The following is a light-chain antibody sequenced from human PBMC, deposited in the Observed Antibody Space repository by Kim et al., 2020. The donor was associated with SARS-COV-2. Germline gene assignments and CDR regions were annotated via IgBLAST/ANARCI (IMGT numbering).Light chain of an antibody. V-gene: IGKV3D-11*01. CDR1: QVVGIK. CDR3: QQRSNWPVT. Sequence: LSPEDRPTLSCRASQVVGIKLHCYRQTPGQTPRLLIYVTFNRVTGIPARFSGGGSGTDFTLTISSLEPEDFAVYYCQQRSNWPVTFGQGTKVDIK. J-gene: IGKJ1*01. CDR2: VTF.